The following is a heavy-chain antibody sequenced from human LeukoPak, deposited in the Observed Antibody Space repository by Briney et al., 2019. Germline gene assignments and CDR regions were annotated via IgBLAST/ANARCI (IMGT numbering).Heavy chain of an antibody. Sequence: GESLKISCKGSGYSFTTYWIGWVRQMPGKGLEWMVIIYPGDSDIRYSPSFQGQVTISADKSISTAYLQWSSLRASDTPMYYCARREAVAGTKDFLDYWGQGTLVTVSS. J-gene: IGHJ4*02. V-gene: IGHV5-51*01. CDR2: IYPGDSDI. CDR3: ARREAVAGTKDFLDY. CDR1: GYSFTTYW. D-gene: IGHD6-19*01.